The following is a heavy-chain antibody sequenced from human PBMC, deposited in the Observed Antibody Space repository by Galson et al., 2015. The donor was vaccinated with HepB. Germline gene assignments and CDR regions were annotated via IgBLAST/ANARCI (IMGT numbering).Heavy chain of an antibody. V-gene: IGHV3-33*08. Sequence: SLRLSCAASGFTFGSYGMHWVRQAPGKGLEWVAVIWYDGSNKYYADSVKGRFTISRDNSKNTLYLQMNSLRAEDTAVYYCARGGGRWQLWYRGLLDYWGQGTLVTVSS. CDR3: ARGGGRWQLWYRGLLDY. J-gene: IGHJ4*02. D-gene: IGHD5-18*01. CDR1: GFTFGSYG. CDR2: IWYDGSNK.